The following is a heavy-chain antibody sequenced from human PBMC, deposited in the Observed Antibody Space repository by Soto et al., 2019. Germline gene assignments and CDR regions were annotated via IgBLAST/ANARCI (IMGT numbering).Heavy chain of an antibody. D-gene: IGHD3-9*01. J-gene: IGHJ4*02. CDR1: GFTFSSYG. Sequence: QVQLVESGGGVVQPGRSLRLSCAASGFTFSSYGMHWVHQTPGKGLEWVAVIWFDGSNQYYADSVKGRFTISRDNSKNTLYLQMNSLGVEDTAVYYCARDTPYYDILTGEIPTPDYWGQGTLVTVSS. CDR2: IWFDGSNQ. CDR3: ARDTPYYDILTGEIPTPDY. V-gene: IGHV3-33*01.